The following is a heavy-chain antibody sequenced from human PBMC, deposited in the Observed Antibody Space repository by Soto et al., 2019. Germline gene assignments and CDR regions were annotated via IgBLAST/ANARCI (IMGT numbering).Heavy chain of an antibody. D-gene: IGHD3-3*01. CDR1: GFIVTNYF. Sequence: EVQLVESGGGLVQPGGSLRLSCAASGFIVTNYFMTWVRQAPGKGPEWVSVISNGGDTYYADSVRGRFTISRDSSKNTLYLQMNPPRVDDTAVYYCAWDALGGAYDFWHGGQGTLVTVSS. CDR3: AWDALGGAYDFWH. CDR2: ISNGGDT. V-gene: IGHV3-66*01. J-gene: IGHJ4*02.